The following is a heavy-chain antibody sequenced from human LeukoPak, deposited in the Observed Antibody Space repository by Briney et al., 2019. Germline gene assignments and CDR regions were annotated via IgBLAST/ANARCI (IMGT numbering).Heavy chain of an antibody. CDR2: LYSDGNT. J-gene: IGHJ4*02. D-gene: IGHD1-14*01. CDR1: GFTVITND. V-gene: IGHV3-53*01. Sequence: GGSLRLSCAASGFTVITNDMTWVRQAPGKGLDWFSVLYSDGNTKYADSVQGRFTISRDNSKNTLYLEMNSLSPDDTAVYYCARGVEPLAANTLAYWGQGTLVTVSS. CDR3: ARGVEPLAANTLAY.